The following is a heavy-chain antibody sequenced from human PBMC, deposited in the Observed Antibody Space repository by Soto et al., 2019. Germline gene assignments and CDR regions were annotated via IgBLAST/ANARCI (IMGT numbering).Heavy chain of an antibody. CDR3: AKDDYYYGSRSYSHFVY. D-gene: IGHD3-10*01. CDR1: GFTFSSYA. CDR2: ISGSGGST. V-gene: IGHV3-23*01. Sequence: GGSLRLSCAASGFTFSSYAMSWVRQAPGKGLEWVSAISGSGGSTYYADSVKGRFTISRDNSKNTLYLQMTSLRAEDTAVYYWAKDDYYYGSRSYSHFVYSGEGSLVTAPQ. J-gene: IGHJ4*02.